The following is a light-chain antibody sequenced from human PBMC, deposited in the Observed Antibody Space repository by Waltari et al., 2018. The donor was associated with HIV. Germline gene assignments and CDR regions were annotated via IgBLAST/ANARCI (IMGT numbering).Light chain of an antibody. CDR1: SSNTGAGYD. V-gene: IGLV1-40*01. CDR3: QSYDRSLSVWV. CDR2: DNT. Sequence: QSVLTQPPSVYGAPGQRVTISCTGSSSNTGAGYDVHWYHQLPGTAPRLLISDNTMLPSGVPDRFSGSKSGTSASLAIAGLQDEDEAVYYCQSYDRSLSVWVFGGGTKVTVL. J-gene: IGLJ3*02.